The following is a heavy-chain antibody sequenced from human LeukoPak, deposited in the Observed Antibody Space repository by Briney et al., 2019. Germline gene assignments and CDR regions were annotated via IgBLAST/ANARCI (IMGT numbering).Heavy chain of an antibody. J-gene: IGHJ4*02. V-gene: IGHV3-7*03. D-gene: IGHD3-3*01. Sequence: GGSLRLSCAASGFTFSSYWMSWVRQAPGKGLEWVANIKQDGSEKYYVDSVKGRFTISRDNSKNTLYLQMNSLRAEDTAVYYCAIDRGITIFGVVIIGPFDYWGQGTLVTVSS. CDR2: IKQDGSEK. CDR1: GFTFSSYW. CDR3: AIDRGITIFGVVIIGPFDY.